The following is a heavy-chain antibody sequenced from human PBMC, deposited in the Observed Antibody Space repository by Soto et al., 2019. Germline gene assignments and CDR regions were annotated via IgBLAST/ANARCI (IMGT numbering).Heavy chain of an antibody. D-gene: IGHD3-16*01. CDR2: MNAKSGDT. J-gene: IGHJ6*02. CDR1: GYTFSDFD. Sequence: ASVKVSCKASGYTFSDFDINWLRQASGQGPELVGWMNAKSGDTFFPQRFQGKFNMTWDTSLSTAYMEVGSLTSDDTTIYYCARGNPFNYAGFDVWGQGTTVTVSS. V-gene: IGHV1-8*01. CDR3: ARGNPFNYAGFDV.